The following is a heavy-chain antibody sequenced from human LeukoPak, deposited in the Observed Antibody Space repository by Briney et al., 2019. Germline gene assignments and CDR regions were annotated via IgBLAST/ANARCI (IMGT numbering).Heavy chain of an antibody. CDR1: GLTFSSYA. D-gene: IGHD3-22*01. J-gene: IGHJ6*02. V-gene: IGHV3-23*01. CDR3: AKEGYSGYYSLGYYYYGMDV. Sequence: GGSLRLSCAASGLTFSSYAMSWVRQAPGKGLEWVSAISGSGGSTYYADSVKGRFTISRDNSKNTLYLQMNSLRAEDTAVYYCAKEGYSGYYSLGYYYYGMDVWGQGTTVTVSS. CDR2: ISGSGGST.